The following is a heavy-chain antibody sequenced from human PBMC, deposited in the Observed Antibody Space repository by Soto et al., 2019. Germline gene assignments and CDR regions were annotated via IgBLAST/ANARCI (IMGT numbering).Heavy chain of an antibody. D-gene: IGHD4-17*01. V-gene: IGHV1-69*15. J-gene: IGHJ3*02. Sequence: QVQLVQSGAEVRKPGSSVKVSCKASGGILINYAITWVRQAPGQGLEWVGRFIPIFGTPNYEQKFQGRVTITVDESTSTAYMELSSLRSDDTAVYYCARGVYGDRDAFDIWGQGTMVAVSS. CDR3: ARGVYGDRDAFDI. CDR2: FIPIFGTP. CDR1: GGILINYA.